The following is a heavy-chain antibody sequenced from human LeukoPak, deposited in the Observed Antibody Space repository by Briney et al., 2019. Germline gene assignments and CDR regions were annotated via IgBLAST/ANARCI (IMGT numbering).Heavy chain of an antibody. D-gene: IGHD4-23*01. J-gene: IGHJ4*02. CDR1: GHSFTNYW. V-gene: IGHV5-51*01. CDR2: IYFGDSTT. CDR3: SGARHGNTYFDD. Sequence: GESLKISCTGSGHSFTNYWIGWVRQMPGKALEWMGIIYFGDSTTRYSPSFQGQVTISADKSTATAYLQWSCLKASDTAVYYCSGARHGNTYFDDWGQGTRVTVSS.